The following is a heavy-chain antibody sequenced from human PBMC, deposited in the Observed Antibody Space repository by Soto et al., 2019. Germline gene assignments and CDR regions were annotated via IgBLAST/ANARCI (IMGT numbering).Heavy chain of an antibody. V-gene: IGHV4-59*12. CDR3: AREGTAMVHTNWFDP. J-gene: IGHJ5*02. CDR2: IYYSGST. CDR1: GGSISSYY. Sequence: SETLSLTCTVSGGSISSYYWSWIRQPPGKGLEWIGYIYYSGSTNYNPSLKSRVTISVDTSKNQFSLKLSSVTAADTAVYYCAREGTAMVHTNWFDPWGQGTLVTVSS. D-gene: IGHD5-18*01.